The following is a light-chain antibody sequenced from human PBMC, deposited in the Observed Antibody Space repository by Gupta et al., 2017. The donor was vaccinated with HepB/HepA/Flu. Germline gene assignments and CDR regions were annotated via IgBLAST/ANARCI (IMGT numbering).Light chain of an antibody. CDR2: DNT. CDR3: QSYDRSLSGSVV. J-gene: IGLJ3*02. CDR1: SSNFGSGYD. Sequence: QSVLTQPPSVSGAPGQRVTISCTGTSSNFGSGYDVHWYQQLPGTAPKLRIYDNTNRPSGVPDRFSGSKSATSASLAITGLQAEDEADYYCQSYDRSLSGSVVFGGGTKLTVL. V-gene: IGLV1-40*01.